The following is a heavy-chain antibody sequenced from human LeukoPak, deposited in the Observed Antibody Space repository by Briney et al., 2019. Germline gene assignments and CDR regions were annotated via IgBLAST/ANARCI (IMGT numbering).Heavy chain of an antibody. J-gene: IGHJ4*02. CDR1: GFTFSSYS. D-gene: IGHD3-10*01. V-gene: IGHV3-48*02. CDR2: ISSSSSTI. Sequence: GGSLRLSCAASGFTFSSYSMNWVRQAPGRGLEWVSYISSSSSTIYYAGSVKSRFTISRDNAKNSLYLQMNSLRDEDTAVYYCASHGSGSYPFDYWGQGTLVTVSS. CDR3: ASHGSGSYPFDY.